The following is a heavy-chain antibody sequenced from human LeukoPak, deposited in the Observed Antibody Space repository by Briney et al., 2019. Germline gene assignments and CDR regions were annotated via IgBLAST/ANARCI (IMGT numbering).Heavy chain of an antibody. D-gene: IGHD4-17*01. CDR2: INWNGGST. CDR1: GFTFDDYG. V-gene: IGHV3-20*01. CDR3: ARETSHDYVDYAFDI. J-gene: IGHJ3*02. Sequence: GGSLRLSCAASGFTFDDYGMSWVRQAPGKGLEWVSGINWNGGSTGYADSVKGRFTISRDNAKNSLYLQMNSLRAEDTALYHCARETSHDYVDYAFDIWGQGTMVTVSS.